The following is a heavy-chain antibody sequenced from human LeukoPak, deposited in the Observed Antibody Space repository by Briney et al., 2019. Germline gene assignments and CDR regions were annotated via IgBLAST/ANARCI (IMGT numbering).Heavy chain of an antibody. Sequence: ASVKVSCKASGYTFTGDYMHWVRQAPGQGLEWMGWINPNSGGTNYAQKFQGRVTMTRDTSISTAYMELSRLRSDDTAVYYCARPGRSGYYYDQFDYWGQGTLVTVSS. D-gene: IGHD3-22*01. CDR2: INPNSGGT. CDR1: GYTFTGDY. V-gene: IGHV1-2*02. J-gene: IGHJ4*02. CDR3: ARPGRSGYYYDQFDY.